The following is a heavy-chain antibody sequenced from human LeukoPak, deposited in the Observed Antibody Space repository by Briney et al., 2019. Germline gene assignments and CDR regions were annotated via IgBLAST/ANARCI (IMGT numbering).Heavy chain of an antibody. V-gene: IGHV1-18*01. CDR3: ARDYYDSSGFLGNDY. J-gene: IGHJ4*02. CDR2: ISADNGNT. D-gene: IGHD3-22*01. Sequence: ASVKVSCKASGYTFTSYGISWVRQAPGQGLEWMGWISADNGNTNYAQKLQGRVTMTTDTSTSTAYMELRSLRSDDTAVYYCARDYYDSSGFLGNDYWGQGTLVTVSS. CDR1: GYTFTSYG.